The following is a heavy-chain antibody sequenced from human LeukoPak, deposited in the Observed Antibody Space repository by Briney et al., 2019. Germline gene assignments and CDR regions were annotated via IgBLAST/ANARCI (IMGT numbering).Heavy chain of an antibody. CDR3: ARAAGSGWPHFDY. Sequence: GGSLRLSCAASGFTFSSYSMNWVRQAPGKGLEWVSSISSSSSYIYYADSVKGRFTISRDNAKNSLYLQMNSLRAEDTAVYYCARAAGSGWPHFDYWGQGTLVTVSS. V-gene: IGHV3-21*01. D-gene: IGHD6-19*01. CDR2: ISSSSSYI. J-gene: IGHJ4*02. CDR1: GFTFSSYS.